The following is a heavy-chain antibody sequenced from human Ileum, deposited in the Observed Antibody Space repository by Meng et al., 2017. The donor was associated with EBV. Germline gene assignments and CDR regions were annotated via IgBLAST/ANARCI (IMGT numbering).Heavy chain of an antibody. CDR2: VVYSGAT. V-gene: IGHV4-39*01. CDR3: ARHHHSPTFDY. J-gene: IGHJ4*02. D-gene: IGHD1-14*01. CDR1: GGSSISTSYD. Sequence: SAPRPLRHPTPTPMPSTFFGGSSISTSYDWAGFRQPPGGGLLWLGSVVYSGATYYSSSLMSRVSITVDTSKNQFSLKLSSVTAADTAVYYCARHHHSPTFDYWGQGTLVTVSS.